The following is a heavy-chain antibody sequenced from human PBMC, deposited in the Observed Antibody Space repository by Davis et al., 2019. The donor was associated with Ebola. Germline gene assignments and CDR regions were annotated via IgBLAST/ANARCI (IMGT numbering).Heavy chain of an antibody. D-gene: IGHD3-3*01. CDR2: ITWNAAST. Sequence: GESLKISCAASGFTFGDYGMSWVRQVPGMGLEWVSGITWNAASTGYADSVKGRFTISRDNAKNSLYLQMNSLRAEDTAVYYCARDGGYYDFWSGYYTPLGVDYWGQGTLVTVSS. V-gene: IGHV3-20*04. CDR1: GFTFGDYG. CDR3: ARDGGYYDFWSGYYTPLGVDY. J-gene: IGHJ4*02.